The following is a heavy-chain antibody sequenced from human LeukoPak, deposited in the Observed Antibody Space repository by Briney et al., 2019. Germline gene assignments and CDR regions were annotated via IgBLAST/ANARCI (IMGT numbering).Heavy chain of an antibody. J-gene: IGHJ4*01. D-gene: IGHD3-3*01. CDR1: GFTFGSYG. Sequence: GGSLRLSCAASGFTFGSYGMHWVRQAPGKGPEWVTVIWYDGSNIYYADSVKGRFTISRDNSKNTLFLQMNSLRAEDTAVYYCARGYDKPDYWGQGTLATVSS. CDR2: IWYDGSNI. CDR3: ARGYDKPDY. V-gene: IGHV3-33*01.